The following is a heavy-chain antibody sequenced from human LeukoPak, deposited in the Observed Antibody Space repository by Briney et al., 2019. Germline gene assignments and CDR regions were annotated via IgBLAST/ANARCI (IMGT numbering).Heavy chain of an antibody. D-gene: IGHD1-26*01. CDR2: IDWDDDK. J-gene: IGHJ4*02. CDR3: ARTWMGPVGATQFDY. V-gene: IGHV2-70*04. Sequence: SGPALVKPTQTLTLTCTFSGFSLSTSGMRVSWIRQPPGKALEWLARIDWDDDKFYSTSLKTRLTIPKDTSKNQVVLTMTNMDPVDTATYYCARTWMGPVGATQFDYWGQGTLVTVSS. CDR1: GFSLSTSGMR.